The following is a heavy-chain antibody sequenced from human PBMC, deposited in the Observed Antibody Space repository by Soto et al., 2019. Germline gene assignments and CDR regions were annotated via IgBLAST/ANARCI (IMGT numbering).Heavy chain of an antibody. CDR2: IRSRANSYAT. D-gene: IGHD5-12*01. Sequence: EVQLVESGGGLVQPGGSLKLSCAASGFTFSGSAMHWVRQASGKGLEWVGRIRSRANSYATAYAASVKGRFTISRDDSKNTAYLQMNILKSEDTGVYCCTSSNGVVATKWGQGTLVTVFS. J-gene: IGHJ4*02. V-gene: IGHV3-73*01. CDR3: TSSNGVVATK. CDR1: GFTFSGSA.